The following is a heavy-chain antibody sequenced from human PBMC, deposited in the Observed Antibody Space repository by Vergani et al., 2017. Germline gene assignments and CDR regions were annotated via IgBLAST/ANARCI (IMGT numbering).Heavy chain of an antibody. CDR1: GYTFTSYD. J-gene: IGHJ4*02. Sequence: QVQLVQSGAEVKKPGASVKVSCKASGYTFTSYDINWVRQATGQGLEWMGWMNPNSGNTGYAQKFQGRVTRTRDTAISAAYMELSSLRSEDTAVYYCARGSGSDFWSGYENEVEYWGEGTLVTVSS. CDR3: ARGSGSDFWSGYENEVEY. D-gene: IGHD3-3*01. V-gene: IGHV1-8*01. CDR2: MNPNSGNT.